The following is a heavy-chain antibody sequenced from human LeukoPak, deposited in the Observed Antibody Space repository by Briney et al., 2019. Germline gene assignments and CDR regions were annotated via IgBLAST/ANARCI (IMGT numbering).Heavy chain of an antibody. V-gene: IGHV1-69*13. Sequence: VASVKVSCKASGGTFSSYAISWVRQAPGQGLEWTGGIIPIFGTANYAQKFQGRVTITADESTSTAYMELSSLRSEDTAVYYCARGSYRIYYFDYWGQGTLVTVSS. D-gene: IGHD3-16*02. J-gene: IGHJ4*02. CDR3: ARGSYRIYYFDY. CDR1: GGTFSSYA. CDR2: IIPIFGTA.